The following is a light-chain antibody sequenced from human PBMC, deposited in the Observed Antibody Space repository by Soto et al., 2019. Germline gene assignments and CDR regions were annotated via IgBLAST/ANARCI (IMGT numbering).Light chain of an antibody. Sequence: IVLTQSPGTLSLSPWERATLSCGASQSISSSYLAWYQQRPGQAPRLLIYGASSRATGIPDRLSGSGSGTDFTLTISRLEPEDFAVYYCQLYGNSSITFGQGTRLEIK. CDR1: QSISSSY. J-gene: IGKJ5*01. CDR2: GAS. V-gene: IGKV3-20*01. CDR3: QLYGNSSIT.